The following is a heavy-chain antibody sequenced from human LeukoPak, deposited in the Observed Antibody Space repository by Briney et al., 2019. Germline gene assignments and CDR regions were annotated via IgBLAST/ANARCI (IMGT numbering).Heavy chain of an antibody. D-gene: IGHD3-9*01. CDR1: GGSISSSSYY. V-gene: IGHV4-39*07. Sequence: SETLSLTCTVSGGSISSSSYYWGWIRQPPGKGLEWIGSIYYSGSTYYNPSLKSRVTISVDTSKNQFSLKLSSVTAADTAVYYCARDRSAYYDILTGSFNWFDPWGQGTLVTVSS. J-gene: IGHJ5*02. CDR3: ARDRSAYYDILTGSFNWFDP. CDR2: IYYSGST.